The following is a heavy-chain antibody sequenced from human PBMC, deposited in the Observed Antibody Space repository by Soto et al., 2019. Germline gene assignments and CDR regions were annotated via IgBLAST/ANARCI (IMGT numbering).Heavy chain of an antibody. J-gene: IGHJ4*02. CDR3: ARVQDYYGSGSPPDY. CDR1: GYTFTSYA. Sequence: SGAEVKKPGASVKVSCKASGYTFTSYAMHWVRQAPGQRLEWMGWINAGNGNTKYSQKFQGRVTITRDTSASTAYMELSSLRSEDTAVYYCARVQDYYGSGSPPDYWGQGTLVTVSS. V-gene: IGHV1-3*01. CDR2: INAGNGNT. D-gene: IGHD3-10*01.